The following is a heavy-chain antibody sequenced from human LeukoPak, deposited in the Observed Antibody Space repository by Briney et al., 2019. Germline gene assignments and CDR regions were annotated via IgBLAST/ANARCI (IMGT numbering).Heavy chain of an antibody. D-gene: IGHD3-10*01. CDR2: IYYSGST. CDR1: GGSISSSSYY. Sequence: PSETLSLTCTVSGGSISSSSYYWGWIRQPPGKGLEWIGSIYYSGSTYYNPSLKSRVTISVDTSKNQFSLKLSSVTAADTAVYYCARLYYGSGSYYSFNFDYWGQGTLVTVSS. V-gene: IGHV4-39*01. CDR3: ARLYYGSGSYYSFNFDY. J-gene: IGHJ4*02.